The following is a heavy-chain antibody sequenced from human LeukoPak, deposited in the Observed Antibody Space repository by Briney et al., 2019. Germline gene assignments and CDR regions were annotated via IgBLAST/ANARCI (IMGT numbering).Heavy chain of an antibody. CDR3: ARHVASSGWAHFDY. Sequence: GESLKISCEGSGYSLTTYWIGWVRQMPGKGLEWMGITYPGGSDTKYSPSFQGQVTISVDKSISTAYLQWTSLKASDTAIYYCARHVASSGWAHFDYWGQGTLVTVSS. V-gene: IGHV5-51*01. J-gene: IGHJ4*02. CDR2: TYPGGSDT. CDR1: GYSLTTYW. D-gene: IGHD6-19*01.